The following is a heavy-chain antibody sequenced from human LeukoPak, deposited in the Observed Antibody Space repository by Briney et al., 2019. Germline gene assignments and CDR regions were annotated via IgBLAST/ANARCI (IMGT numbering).Heavy chain of an antibody. J-gene: IGHJ6*02. CDR2: IYHSGST. CDR3: ARVALEWSTYYYYGMDV. V-gene: IGHV4-30-2*01. CDR1: GGSISSGGYS. Sequence: SETLSLTCAVSGGSISSGGYSWSWIRQPPGKGLEWIGYIYHSGSTYYNPSLKSRVTISVDRSKNQFSLKLSSVTAADTAVYYCARVALEWSTYYYYGMDVWGQGTTVTVSS. D-gene: IGHD3-3*01.